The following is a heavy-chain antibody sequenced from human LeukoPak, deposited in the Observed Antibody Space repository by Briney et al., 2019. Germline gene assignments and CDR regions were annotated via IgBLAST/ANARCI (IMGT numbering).Heavy chain of an antibody. CDR2: ISSSGSII. V-gene: IGHV3-11*04. CDR1: GFTFSDYY. CDR3: ARVDEYCSSTSCYFIPAFDI. Sequence: SPGGSLRLSCAASGFTFSDYYMAWIRQAPGKGLEWVSYISSSGSIIYYADSVKGRFTISRDNAKNSLYLQMNSLRAEDTAVYYCARVDEYCSSTSCYFIPAFDIWGQGTMVTVSS. J-gene: IGHJ3*02. D-gene: IGHD2-2*01.